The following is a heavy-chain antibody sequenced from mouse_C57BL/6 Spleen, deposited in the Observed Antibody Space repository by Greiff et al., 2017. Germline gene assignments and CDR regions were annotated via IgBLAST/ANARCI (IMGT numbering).Heavy chain of an antibody. J-gene: IGHJ1*03. Sequence: VQLQQPGAELVKPGASVKLSCKASGYTFTSYWMHWVKQRPGQGLEWIGMIHPNSGSTNYNEKFKSKATLTVDKSSSTAYMQLSSLTSEDSAVYYCARSDGSSPYWYFDVWGTGTTVTVSS. CDR3: ARSDGSSPYWYFDV. CDR2: IHPNSGST. V-gene: IGHV1-64*01. D-gene: IGHD1-1*01. CDR1: GYTFTSYW.